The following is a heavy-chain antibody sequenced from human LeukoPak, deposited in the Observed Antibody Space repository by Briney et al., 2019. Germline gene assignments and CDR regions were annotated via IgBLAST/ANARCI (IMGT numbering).Heavy chain of an antibody. CDR1: GFSFSTHG. V-gene: IGHV3-30*02. Sequence: GGSLRLSCAASGFSFSTHGMRWVRQGPGKGLEWVAFIRYDGSNEYYADSVKGRFTISRDNSKNTLYLQMNSLRPEDTAVYYCAKDRGYSSYYFDYWGQGTLVTVSS. D-gene: IGHD5-18*01. J-gene: IGHJ4*02. CDR3: AKDRGYSSYYFDY. CDR2: IRYDGSNE.